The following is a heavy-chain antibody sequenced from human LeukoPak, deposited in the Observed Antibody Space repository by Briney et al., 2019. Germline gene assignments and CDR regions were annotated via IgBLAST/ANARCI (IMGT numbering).Heavy chain of an antibody. D-gene: IGHD1-14*01. CDR1: EFPFGKYW. CDR2: INADGSTA. CDR3: VVVVEPPDSDGFDV. V-gene: IGHV3-74*01. Sequence: GGFLTLSCAVSEFPFGKYWMYWVRPAPGKGMVWVSLINADGSTATYADSVKGRFTISRDNARNTLSLQMNSLTIEHTAVYYCVVVVEPPDSDGFDVWGQGTMITVSS. J-gene: IGHJ3*01.